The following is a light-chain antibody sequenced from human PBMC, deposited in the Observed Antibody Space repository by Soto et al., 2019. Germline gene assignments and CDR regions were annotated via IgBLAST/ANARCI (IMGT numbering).Light chain of an antibody. J-gene: IGLJ3*02. CDR1: SSDVGGHNY. Sequence: QPVLTQPPSASGSPGQSVTISCTGTSSDVGGHNYVSWYQQHPGKAPKLLIYEVIQRPSGVPDRFSGSKSGNTASLTVSGLQAEDEADYYCPSYAGSDNVMFGGGTKLTVL. CDR3: PSYAGSDNVM. V-gene: IGLV2-8*01. CDR2: EVI.